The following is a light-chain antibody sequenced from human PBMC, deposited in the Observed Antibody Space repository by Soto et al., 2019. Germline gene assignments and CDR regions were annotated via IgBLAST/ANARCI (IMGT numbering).Light chain of an antibody. CDR3: QQYNNWWT. CDR1: QSVSSN. CDR2: GAS. Sequence: EIVMTQSPATLSVSPGERATLSCRASQSVSSNLAWYQQKPGQAPRLLIYGASTRATGIPARFSGSGSGTEVTLTISSLQSEDFAVYYCQQYNNWWTVGQVTKVEI. V-gene: IGKV3-15*01. J-gene: IGKJ1*01.